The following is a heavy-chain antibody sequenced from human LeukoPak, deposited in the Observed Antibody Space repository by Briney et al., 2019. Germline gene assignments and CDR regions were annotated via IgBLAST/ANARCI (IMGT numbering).Heavy chain of an antibody. V-gene: IGHV1-8*01. CDR2: MNPENGDA. CDR1: GYTFSSYD. J-gene: IGHJ5*02. Sequence: ASVKVSCKASGYTFSSYDINWVRQATGQGLEWMGRMNPENGDAQYAQRFQGRVTMTRDNFISTAYMELSSLRSEDTALYYCARGVRGNFPSNWFDPWGQGTQVTVSS. CDR3: ARGVRGNFPSNWFDP. D-gene: IGHD1-26*01.